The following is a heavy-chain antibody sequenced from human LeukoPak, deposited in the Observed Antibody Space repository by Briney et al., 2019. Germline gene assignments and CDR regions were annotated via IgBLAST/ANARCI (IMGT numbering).Heavy chain of an antibody. Sequence: SETLSLTCAVYGGSFSGYYWSWIRQPPGKGLEWIGEINHSGSTNYNPSLKSRVTISVDTSKNQFSLKLSSVTAADTAVYYCARGLGYCSSTSCYRPQLDPWGQGTLVTVSS. CDR2: INHSGST. CDR1: GGSFSGYY. D-gene: IGHD2-2*01. CDR3: ARGLGYCSSTSCYRPQLDP. J-gene: IGHJ5*02. V-gene: IGHV4-34*01.